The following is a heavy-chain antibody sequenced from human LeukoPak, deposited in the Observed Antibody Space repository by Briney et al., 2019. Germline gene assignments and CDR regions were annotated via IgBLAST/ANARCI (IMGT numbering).Heavy chain of an antibody. Sequence: SETLSLTCAVYGGSFSGYYWSWIRQPPGKGLEWIGEINHSGSTNYNPSLKSRVTISVDTSKNQFSLKLSSVTAADTAVYYCARGRGIAAAGTQYKNWFDPWGQGTLVTVSS. D-gene: IGHD6-13*01. J-gene: IGHJ5*02. CDR3: ARGRGIAAAGTQYKNWFDP. CDR2: INHSGST. CDR1: GGSFSGYY. V-gene: IGHV4-34*01.